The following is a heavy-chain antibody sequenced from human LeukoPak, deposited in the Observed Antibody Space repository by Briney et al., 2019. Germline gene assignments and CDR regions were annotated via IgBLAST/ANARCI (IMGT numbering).Heavy chain of an antibody. CDR2: INPKSGDT. CDR3: ASGYSGYDLNY. D-gene: IGHD5-12*01. CDR1: DFRDYD. V-gene: IGHV1-2*02. J-gene: IGHJ4*02. Sequence: ASVKVSCKTSDFRDYDMNWVRQAPGQGLEWLGWINPKSGDTDYAQKFQGRVTMTRDTSISTAYMELSGLKPDDTAIYFCASGYSGYDLNYWGQGTQVTVSS.